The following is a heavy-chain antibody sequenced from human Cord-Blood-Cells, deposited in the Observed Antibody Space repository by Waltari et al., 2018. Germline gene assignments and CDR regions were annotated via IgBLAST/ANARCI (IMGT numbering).Heavy chain of an antibody. CDR2: IDTNTGNP. J-gene: IGHJ3*02. Sequence: QVQLVQSGSELKKPGASVKVSCKASGYTFPSYAINWVRQAPGQGLEWMGWIDTNTGNPTCAQGFTGRFVFSLDTSVSTAYLQISSLKAEDTAVYYCARDGGPNYAYDAFDIWGQGTMVTVSS. V-gene: IGHV7-4-1*02. D-gene: IGHD3-16*01. CDR3: ARDGGPNYAYDAFDI. CDR1: GYTFPSYA.